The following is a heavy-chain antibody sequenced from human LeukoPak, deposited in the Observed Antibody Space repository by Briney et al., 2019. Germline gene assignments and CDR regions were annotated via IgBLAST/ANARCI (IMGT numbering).Heavy chain of an antibody. D-gene: IGHD3-9*01. Sequence: LAGGSLRLSCAASGFSFSSYSMIWVRQAPGKGLEWVSYISTSSSAIHYADSVKGRFTISRDNAKNSLYLQMNSLRAEDTAVYYCAISPYYDILTPSRYWGQGTLVTVSS. CDR1: GFSFSSYS. J-gene: IGHJ4*02. V-gene: IGHV3-48*01. CDR2: ISTSSSAI. CDR3: AISPYYDILTPSRY.